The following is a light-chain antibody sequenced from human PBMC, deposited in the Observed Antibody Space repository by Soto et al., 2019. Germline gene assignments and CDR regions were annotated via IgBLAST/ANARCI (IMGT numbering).Light chain of an antibody. CDR2: DAA. V-gene: IGKV3-20*01. J-gene: IGKJ2*02. CDR3: QKYGTSPCT. Sequence: ETVLTQSPGTLSLSPGERATLSCRASQSFISTYLAWYQQKPGQAPRLLIFDAASRAPGIPDRFIGSVSGTDLTLTISRLEPEDFAVYFCQKYGTSPCTFGQGTKLEIK. CDR1: QSFISTY.